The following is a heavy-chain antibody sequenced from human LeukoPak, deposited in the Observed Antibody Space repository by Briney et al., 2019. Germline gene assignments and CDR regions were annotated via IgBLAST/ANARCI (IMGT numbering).Heavy chain of an antibody. D-gene: IGHD6-6*01. CDR1: GFTFSDYY. Sequence: GGSLRLSCVVSGFTFSDYYMHWVRQDPGKGLVWVSGISNGGTGTIYADSVKGRFTISRDNSKNTLYLQMSSLRAEDTAQYYCAKGDNTSYYFDSWGQGTLVTVSS. J-gene: IGHJ4*02. V-gene: IGHV3-74*01. CDR2: ISNGGTGT. CDR3: AKGDNTSYYFDS.